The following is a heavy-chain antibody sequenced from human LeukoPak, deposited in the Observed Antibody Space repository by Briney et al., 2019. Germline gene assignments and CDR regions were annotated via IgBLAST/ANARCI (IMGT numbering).Heavy chain of an antibody. CDR3: ARGGKNFWSGYIDY. CDR2: ISSNGGST. D-gene: IGHD3-3*01. V-gene: IGHV3-64*01. CDR1: GFTFSSYA. Sequence: GGSLRLSCAASGFTFSSYAMSWVRQAPGKGLEYVSAISSNGGSTYYANSVKGRFTISRDNSKNTLYLQMGSLRAEDMAVYYCARGGKNFWSGYIDYWGQGTLVTVSS. J-gene: IGHJ4*02.